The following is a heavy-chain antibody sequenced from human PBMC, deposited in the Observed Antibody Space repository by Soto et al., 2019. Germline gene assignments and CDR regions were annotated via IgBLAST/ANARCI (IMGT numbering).Heavy chain of an antibody. D-gene: IGHD3-9*01. CDR3: ARKGDILTGSLLYYFDY. V-gene: IGHV4-38-2*02. CDR1: GYSISSGYY. CDR2: IYHSGST. J-gene: IGHJ4*02. Sequence: SETLSLTCTVSGYSISSGYYWGWIRQPPGKGLEWIGSIYHSGSTYYNPSLKSRVTISVDTSKNQFSLKLSSVTVADTAVYYCARKGDILTGSLLYYFDYWGQGTLVTVSS.